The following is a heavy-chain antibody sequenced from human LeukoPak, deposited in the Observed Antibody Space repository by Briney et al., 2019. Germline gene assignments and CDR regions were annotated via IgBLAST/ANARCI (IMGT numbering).Heavy chain of an antibody. J-gene: IGHJ6*02. CDR1: GFTFSSYW. D-gene: IGHD1-14*01. V-gene: IGHV3-74*01. CDR2: ISSDGSST. Sequence: GGSLRLSCAASGFTFSSYWMHWVRQAPGKGLVWVSRISSDGSSTTYADSVKGRFTISRDNSKNTLYLQMNSLRAEDTAVYYCARVHRKGEPGGYYYYGMDVWGQGTTVTVSS. CDR3: ARVHRKGEPGGYYYYGMDV.